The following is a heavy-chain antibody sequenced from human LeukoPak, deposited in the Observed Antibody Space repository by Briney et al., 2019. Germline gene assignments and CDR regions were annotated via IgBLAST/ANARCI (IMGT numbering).Heavy chain of an antibody. V-gene: IGHV1-18*04. J-gene: IGHJ5*02. Sequence: ASVKVSCKASGYTFTSYGISWVRQAPGQGLEWMGWISAYNGITNYAQELQGRVTMTTDTSTSTAYMELRSLRSDDTAVYYCASHYGDYEDWDFWFDPWGQGTLVTVSS. D-gene: IGHD4-17*01. CDR2: ISAYNGIT. CDR3: ASHYGDYEDWDFWFDP. CDR1: GYTFTSYG.